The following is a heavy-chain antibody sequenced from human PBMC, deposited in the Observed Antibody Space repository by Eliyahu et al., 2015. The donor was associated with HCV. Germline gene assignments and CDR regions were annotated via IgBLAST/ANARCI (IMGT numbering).Heavy chain of an antibody. CDR1: GFTFSNHA. CDR2: ISYDEQNE. CDR3: ARGFTGSCIDK. Sequence: QVQLVESGGGVVQPGGSLRLSCVAXGFTFSNHAMHWVRQAPGGGLEWVAVISYDEQNEYYLDSVKGRFTVSRDNLKNTVFLQMNSLRADDAAIYYCARGFTGSCIDKWGQGTLVSVSS. V-gene: IGHV3-30*04. J-gene: IGHJ4*02. D-gene: IGHD1-26*01.